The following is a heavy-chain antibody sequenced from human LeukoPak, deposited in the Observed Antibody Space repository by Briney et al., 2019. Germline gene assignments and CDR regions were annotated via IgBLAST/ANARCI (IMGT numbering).Heavy chain of an antibody. J-gene: IGHJ4*02. D-gene: IGHD6-19*01. CDR2: IYYSGST. Sequence: PSETLSLTCTVSGGSISSYYWSWIRQPPGKGLEWIGYIYYSGSTNYNPSLKSRVTISVDTSKNQFSLKLSSVTAADTAVYYCASASEDIAVAGTDYWGQGTLVTVSS. V-gene: IGHV4-59*01. CDR1: GGSISSYY. CDR3: ASASEDIAVAGTDY.